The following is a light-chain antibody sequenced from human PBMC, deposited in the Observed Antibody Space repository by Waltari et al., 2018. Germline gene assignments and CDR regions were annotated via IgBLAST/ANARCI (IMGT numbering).Light chain of an antibody. CDR2: DVS. V-gene: IGLV2-14*03. CDR1: SSDVSRYNY. CDR3: SSYTSSSTRV. J-gene: IGLJ3*02. Sequence: QSALTQPASVSGSPGQSITISCSGTSSDVSRYNYVSWSQQHPVKAPKLMIYDVSNRPSGVSNRFSGSKSGNTASLTISGLQAEDEADYYCSSYTSSSTRVFGGGTKLTVL.